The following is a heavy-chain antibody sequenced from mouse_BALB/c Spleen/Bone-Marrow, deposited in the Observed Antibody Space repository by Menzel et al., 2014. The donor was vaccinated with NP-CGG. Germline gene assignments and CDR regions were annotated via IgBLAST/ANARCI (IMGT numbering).Heavy chain of an antibody. CDR3: ARGGCYFDY. J-gene: IGHJ2*01. CDR2: ISNGGGST. Sequence: DVHLVESGGGLVQPGGSLKLSCAASGFTFSSYTMSWVRQTPEKRLEWVAYISNGGGSTYYPDTVKGRFTISRDNAKNTLYLQMSSLKSEDTAMYYCARGGCYFDYRGQGTTLTVPS. CDR1: GFTFSSYT. V-gene: IGHV5-12-2*01.